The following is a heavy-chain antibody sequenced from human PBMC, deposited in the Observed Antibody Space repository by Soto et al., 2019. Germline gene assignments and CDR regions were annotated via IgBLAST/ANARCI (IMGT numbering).Heavy chain of an antibody. J-gene: IGHJ6*02. CDR3: ARDRGTIFGVVISRDGMDV. CDR2: INPNSGGT. Sequence: QVQLVQSGAEVKKPGASAKVSCKASGYTFTGYYMHWVRQAPEQGLEWMGWINPNSGGTNYAQKFQGSVTMTRDTSISTADMALSRLRSDDTAVYYCARDRGTIFGVVISRDGMDVWGQGTTVTVSS. D-gene: IGHD3-3*01. CDR1: GYTFTGYY. V-gene: IGHV1-2*02.